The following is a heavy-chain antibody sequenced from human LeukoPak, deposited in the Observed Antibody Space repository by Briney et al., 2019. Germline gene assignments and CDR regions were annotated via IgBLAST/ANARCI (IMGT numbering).Heavy chain of an antibody. CDR2: ISSSSSYI. V-gene: IGHV3-21*01. J-gene: IGHJ3*02. CDR3: ARGAPYYYDSSGYAFDI. D-gene: IGHD3-22*01. Sequence: GGSLRLSCAASGFTFSSYSMNWVRQAPGKWLEWVSSISSSSSYIYYADSVKGRFTISRDNAKNSLYLQMNSLRAEDTAVYYCARGAPYYYDSSGYAFDIWGQGTMVTVSS. CDR1: GFTFSSYS.